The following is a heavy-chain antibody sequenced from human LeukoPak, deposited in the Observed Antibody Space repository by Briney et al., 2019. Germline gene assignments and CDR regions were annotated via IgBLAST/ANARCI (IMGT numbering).Heavy chain of an antibody. CDR2: IISSSLYI. CDR1: GFTFSSYN. D-gene: IGHD1-26*01. V-gene: IGHV3-21*03. CDR3: ARGLSVGSKPDLGFDY. J-gene: IGHJ4*02. Sequence: PRGALRVSCVASGFTFSSYNMSWVRQAPRKGLEWVSSIISSSLYIYYTHSVQGRFSISRDNAKNSLYLQMNSLRAEDTALYYCARGLSVGSKPDLGFDYWGQGTLVTVSS.